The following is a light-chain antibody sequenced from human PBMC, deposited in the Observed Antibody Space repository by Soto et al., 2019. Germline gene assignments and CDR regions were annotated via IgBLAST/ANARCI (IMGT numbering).Light chain of an antibody. Sequence: EIVLTQSPGTLSLSPGERATLSCRASQSVSSSYVAWYQQRPGQAPRLLIYGASSRASGIPDRFSGSGSGTDFTLTISGLEHEDFAVYYCQQYGSSPRTFGGGTKVEIK. V-gene: IGKV3-20*01. J-gene: IGKJ4*01. CDR1: QSVSSSY. CDR2: GAS. CDR3: QQYGSSPRT.